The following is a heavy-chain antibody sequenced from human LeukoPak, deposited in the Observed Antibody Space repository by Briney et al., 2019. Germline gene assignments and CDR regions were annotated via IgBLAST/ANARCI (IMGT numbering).Heavy chain of an antibody. CDR1: GYTFTSYA. D-gene: IGHD3-9*01. J-gene: IGHJ1*01. Sequence: ASVKVSCKASGYTFTSYAMHWVRQAPGQRLEWMGWINAGNGNTKYSQKFQGRVTITRDTSASTAYMELSSLREDDSAVYYCASNFIRTGYFGEYYLHWGQGTQVVVSS. CDR3: ASNFIRTGYFGEYYLH. CDR2: INAGNGNT. V-gene: IGHV1-3*01.